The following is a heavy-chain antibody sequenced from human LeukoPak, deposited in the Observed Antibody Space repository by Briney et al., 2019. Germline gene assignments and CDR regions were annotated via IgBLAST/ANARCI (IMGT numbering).Heavy chain of an antibody. J-gene: IGHJ3*02. Sequence: GGSLRLSCAASGFTFSSYDTHWVRQATGKGLEWVSAIGTAGDTYYPGSVKGRFTISRENAKNSFYLQMNNLRAGDTAVYYCARGADYSSSWYRESDAFDIWGQGTLVTVSS. V-gene: IGHV3-13*04. CDR3: ARGADYSSSWYRESDAFDI. CDR2: IGTAGDT. D-gene: IGHD6-13*01. CDR1: GFTFSSYD.